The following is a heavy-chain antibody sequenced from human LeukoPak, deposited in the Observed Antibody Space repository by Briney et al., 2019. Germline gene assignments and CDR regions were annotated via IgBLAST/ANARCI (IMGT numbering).Heavy chain of an antibody. Sequence: SETLSLTCAVSGGSISSGGYSWSWIRQPPGKGLEWIGYIYHSGSTYYNPSLKSRVTISVDRSKNQFSLKLSSVTAADTAVYSCARSHTTSWPREYYFDYWGQGTLVTVSS. J-gene: IGHJ4*02. CDR1: GGSISSGGYS. D-gene: IGHD6-13*01. V-gene: IGHV4-30-2*01. CDR2: IYHSGST. CDR3: ARSHTTSWPREYYFDY.